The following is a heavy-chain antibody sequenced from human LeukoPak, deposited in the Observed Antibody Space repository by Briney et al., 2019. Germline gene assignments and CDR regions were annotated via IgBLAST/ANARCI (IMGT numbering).Heavy chain of an antibody. D-gene: IGHD6-13*01. CDR2: INTYNGNI. Sequence: ASVKASCKASGGTFSNYAISWVRQAPGQGLEWMGWINTYNGNINYAQKFQGRVTMTTDTSTSTAYLELRSLRSDDTAVYYCARDPKLSYSSSSDAFDIWGQGTMVTVSS. CDR1: GGTFSNYA. V-gene: IGHV1-18*01. J-gene: IGHJ3*02. CDR3: ARDPKLSYSSSSDAFDI.